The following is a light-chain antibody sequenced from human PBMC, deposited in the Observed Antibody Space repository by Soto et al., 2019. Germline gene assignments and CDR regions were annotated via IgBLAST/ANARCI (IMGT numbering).Light chain of an antibody. V-gene: IGKV4-1*01. J-gene: IGKJ5*01. CDR3: QQYYTTPTIT. Sequence: DIVMTQSPDSLAMSLGERATINCKSSQSVLYTLNKRNYLSWYQQKPGQPPKLLIYWAYTRDSGVPDRFGGSGSGTEFTLTISSLRAEDAAVYYCQQYYTTPTITFGQGTRLEIK. CDR1: QSVLYTLNKRNY. CDR2: WAY.